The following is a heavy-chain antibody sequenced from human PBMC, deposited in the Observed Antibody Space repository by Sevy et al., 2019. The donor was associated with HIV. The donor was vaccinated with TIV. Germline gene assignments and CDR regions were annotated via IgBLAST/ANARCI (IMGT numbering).Heavy chain of an antibody. CDR2: IYPGDSDT. Sequence: GESLKISCKGSGYSFTSYWIGWVRQMPGKGLEWMGIIYPGDSDTRYSPSFQGQVTISADKSINTAYLQWSSLKASDTAMYYCARQDPTYYYGMDVWGQGTTVTVS. CDR1: GYSFTSYW. CDR3: ARQDPTYYYGMDV. J-gene: IGHJ6*02. V-gene: IGHV5-51*01. D-gene: IGHD1-1*01.